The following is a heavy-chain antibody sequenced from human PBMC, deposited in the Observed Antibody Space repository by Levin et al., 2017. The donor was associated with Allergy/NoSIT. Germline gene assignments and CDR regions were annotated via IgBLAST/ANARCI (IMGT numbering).Heavy chain of an antibody. J-gene: IGHJ4*02. CDR2: IYSGGST. CDR3: ARTATVVTGSYFDY. V-gene: IGHV3-53*01. Sequence: LSLTCAASGFPVSSTYMSWVRQAPGKGLEWVSVIYSGGSTYYADSVKGRFTISRDNSKNTLYLQMNSLRAEDTAVYYCARTATVVTGSYFDYWGQGTLVTVSS. D-gene: IGHD4-23*01. CDR1: GFPVSSTY.